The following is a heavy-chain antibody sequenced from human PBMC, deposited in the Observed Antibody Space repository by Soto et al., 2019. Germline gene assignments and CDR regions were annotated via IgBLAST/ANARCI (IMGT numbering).Heavy chain of an antibody. Sequence: PGGSLRLSCVGSGFTFSRHAMTWVRQAPGKGLEWVSTLGRTGTFYADSVKGRFTISRDDSKNTVNLQMSGLRVEDSAIYYCARDLTTHDYWGQGTVVTVSS. CDR2: LGRTGT. CDR1: GFTFSRHA. J-gene: IGHJ4*02. CDR3: ARDLTTHDY. V-gene: IGHV3-23*01.